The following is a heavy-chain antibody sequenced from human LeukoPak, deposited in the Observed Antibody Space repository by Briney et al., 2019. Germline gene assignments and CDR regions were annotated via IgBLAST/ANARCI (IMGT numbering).Heavy chain of an antibody. Sequence: PWVSLRLSCAVSGITLSNYGMSWVRQAPGRGLEGVAGITGSGGSTNYADSVNDPFTISRDNAKNKLYLKMNSVRAEDPAVYFCAKRGVVIRVILVGFHKEAYYFDSWGQGALVTVSS. CDR1: GITLSNYG. CDR3: AKRGVVIRVILVGFHKEAYYFDS. J-gene: IGHJ4*02. V-gene: IGHV3-23*01. D-gene: IGHD3-10*01. CDR2: ITGSGGST.